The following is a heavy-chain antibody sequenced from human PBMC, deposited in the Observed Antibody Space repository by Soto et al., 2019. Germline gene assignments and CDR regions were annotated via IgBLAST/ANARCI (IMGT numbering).Heavy chain of an antibody. Sequence: ASVKVSCKASGGTFSSYAISWVRQAPGQGLEWMGGIIPILGTANYAQKFQGRVTITADESTSTAYMELSSLRSEDTAVYYCARKQGGDYVPVYYYYGMDVWGQGTTVTVSS. CDR3: ARKQGGDYVPVYYYYGMDV. D-gene: IGHD2-21*02. V-gene: IGHV1-69*13. CDR2: IIPILGTA. CDR1: GGTFSSYA. J-gene: IGHJ6*02.